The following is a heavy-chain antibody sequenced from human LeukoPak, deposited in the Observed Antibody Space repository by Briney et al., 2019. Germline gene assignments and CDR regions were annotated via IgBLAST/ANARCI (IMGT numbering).Heavy chain of an antibody. V-gene: IGHV4-39*07. CDR1: GGSISSSSYY. J-gene: IGHJ4*02. Sequence: SETLSLTCTVSGGSISSSSYYWGWIRQPPGKGLEWIGSIYYSGSTYYNPSLKSRVTISVDTSKNQFSLKLSSVTAADTAVYYCARAPEYYYGSGSYSKIYWGQGTLVTVSS. CDR3: ARAPEYYYGSGSYSKIY. CDR2: IYYSGST. D-gene: IGHD3-10*01.